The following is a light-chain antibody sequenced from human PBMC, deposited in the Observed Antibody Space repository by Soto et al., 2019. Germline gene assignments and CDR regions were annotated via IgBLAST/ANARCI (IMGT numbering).Light chain of an antibody. V-gene: IGKV3-20*01. CDR1: QTVTSNY. CDR3: QQYGSSPRT. Sequence: EIVLTQYPGTLSLSPVERATLSCSASQTVTSNYLAWYQQKPGQAPRLLIYGTSNRATGIPDRFSGSGSGTDFTLTISRLEPEDFAVYYCQQYGSSPRTFGQGTRLEIK. J-gene: IGKJ5*01. CDR2: GTS.